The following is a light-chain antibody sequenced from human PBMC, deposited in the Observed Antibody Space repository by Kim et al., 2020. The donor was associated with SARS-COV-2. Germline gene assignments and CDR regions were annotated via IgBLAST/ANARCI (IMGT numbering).Light chain of an antibody. V-gene: IGKV3-15*01. CDR1: QSVGSN. J-gene: IGKJ2*01. CDR3: QRFSNWFMYT. CDR2: GAS. Sequence: EIVMTQSPATLSVSPGERASLSCRASQSVGSNLAWYQQKPSQAPRLLIYGASTRATGIPARFSGSGSGTEFTLTISSLQSEDFAVYYCQRFSNWFMYTFGQGTKLEI.